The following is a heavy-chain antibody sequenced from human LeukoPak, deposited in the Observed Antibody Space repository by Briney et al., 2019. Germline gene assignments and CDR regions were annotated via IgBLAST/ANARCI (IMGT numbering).Heavy chain of an antibody. D-gene: IGHD3-22*01. CDR3: AKGPDSSGYYSLDY. CDR1: KFTFSTYD. CDR2: ISYDGSSK. J-gene: IGHJ4*02. V-gene: IGHV3-30*18. Sequence: GGSLRLPCAASKFTFSTYDMHWVRQAPGKGLEWVAVISYDGSSKYYADSVKGRFTISRDNSKNTLYVQMNSLRTEDTAIYYCAKGPDSSGYYSLDYWGQGTLVTVSS.